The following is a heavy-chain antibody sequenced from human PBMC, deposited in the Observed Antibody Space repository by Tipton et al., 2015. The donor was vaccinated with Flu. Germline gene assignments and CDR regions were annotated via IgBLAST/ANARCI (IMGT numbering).Heavy chain of an antibody. CDR3: TRGFIRLCDY. V-gene: IGHV3-48*03. Sequence: SLRLSCAVSGFTFSSYEMNWVRQAPGKGLEWVSHIAPSGSTKYYADGVRGRFTISRDNAKNSLYLQMNSLGAEDTAVYYCTRGFIRLCDYWGQGTPVSVSS. CDR1: GFTFSSYE. D-gene: IGHD3-16*02. CDR2: IAPSGSTK. J-gene: IGHJ4*02.